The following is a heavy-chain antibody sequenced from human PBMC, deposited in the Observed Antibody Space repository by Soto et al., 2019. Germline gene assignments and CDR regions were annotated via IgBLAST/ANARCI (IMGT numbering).Heavy chain of an antibody. Sequence: EVQLVESGGGLVQPGRSLTLSCAASGFTFDDYAMHWVRLAPGKGLEWVSGINWNSGIIVYANSVKGRFTISRDNAKNSLYLQMNSLRDEDTALYYCTKVMADYRSSFSQRAFDIWGQGTMVTVSS. CDR3: TKVMADYRSSFSQRAFDI. V-gene: IGHV3-9*01. J-gene: IGHJ3*02. D-gene: IGHD6-6*01. CDR2: INWNSGII. CDR1: GFTFDDYA.